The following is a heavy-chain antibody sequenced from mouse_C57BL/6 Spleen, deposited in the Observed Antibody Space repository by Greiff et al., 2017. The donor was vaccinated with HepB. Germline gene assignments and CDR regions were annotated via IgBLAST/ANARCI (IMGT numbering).Heavy chain of an antibody. V-gene: IGHV1-50*01. CDR3: ARSGSSYEYIDV. J-gene: IGHJ1*03. CDR1: GYTFTSYW. CDR2: IDPSDSYT. D-gene: IGHD1-1*01. Sequence: QVQLQQPGAELVKPGASVKLSCKASGYTFTSYWMQWVKQRPGQGLEWIGEIDPSDSYTNYNQTFKGKATLTVDTSSSTAYMPRSSLTSEDSAVYYCARSGSSYEYIDVWGTGTTGTVSS.